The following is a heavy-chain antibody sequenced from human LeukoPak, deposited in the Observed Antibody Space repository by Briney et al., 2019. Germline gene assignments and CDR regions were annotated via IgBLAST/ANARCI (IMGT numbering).Heavy chain of an antibody. J-gene: IGHJ4*02. V-gene: IGHV3-7*05. CDR1: AFTISNYW. CDR2: IKPDGSET. CDR3: LAGGDTGEDS. D-gene: IGHD5-18*01. Sequence: GGSLRLSCAASAFTISNYWINWVRQAPGKGLDWVAKIKPDGSETDYGDSVRGRFSISRDNAKNSVFLQMNSLRGEDTAMYYCLAGGDTGEDSWGQGTLVTVSS.